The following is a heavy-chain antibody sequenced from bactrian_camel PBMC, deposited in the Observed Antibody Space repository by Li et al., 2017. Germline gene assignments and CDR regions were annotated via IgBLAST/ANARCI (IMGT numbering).Heavy chain of an antibody. J-gene: IGHJ4*01. CDR2: IYTPGGTT. CDR3: AGWGTDCSGGYCYPSYEYNH. V-gene: IGHV3S1*01. CDR1: GYTATNHC. Sequence: HVQLVESGGGSVQAGGSLRLICETSGYTATNHCVGWFRQAPGKEREGVAIIYTPGGTTDYADSVKGRFTISRDNARNMVYLQMNTLKSEDTALYYWAGWGTDCSGGYCYPSYEYNHWGQGTQVTVS. D-gene: IGHD2*01.